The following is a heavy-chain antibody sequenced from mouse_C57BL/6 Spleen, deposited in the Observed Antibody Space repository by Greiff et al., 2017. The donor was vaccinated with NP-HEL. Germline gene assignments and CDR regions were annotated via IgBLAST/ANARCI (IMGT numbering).Heavy chain of an antibody. D-gene: IGHD1-3*01. Sequence: QVQLQQPGAELVRPGTSVKLSCKASGYTFTSYWMHWVKQRPGQGLEWIGVIDPSDSYTNYNQKFKGKATLTVDTSSSTAYMQLSSLTSEDSAVYYCALNPIDYWGQGTTLTVSS. V-gene: IGHV1-59*01. CDR2: IDPSDSYT. CDR1: GYTFTSYW. J-gene: IGHJ2*01. CDR3: ALNPIDY.